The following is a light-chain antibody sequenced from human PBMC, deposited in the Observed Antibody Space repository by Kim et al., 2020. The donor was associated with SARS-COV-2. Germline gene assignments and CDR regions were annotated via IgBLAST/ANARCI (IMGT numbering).Light chain of an antibody. CDR1: SLRSYY. Sequence: LRQTVRITCQGDSLRSYYGSWYQQKPGQAPIVVIYGKNNRPSGIPDRFSGSSSGNTASLTITGAQAEDEADYYCNSRDSSGNHLLFGGGTQLTVL. CDR3: NSRDSSGNHLL. J-gene: IGLJ2*01. V-gene: IGLV3-19*01. CDR2: GKN.